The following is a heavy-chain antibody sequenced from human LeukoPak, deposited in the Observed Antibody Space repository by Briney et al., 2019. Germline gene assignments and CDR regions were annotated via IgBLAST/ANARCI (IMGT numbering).Heavy chain of an antibody. Sequence: PGGSLRLSCAVSGFTFSIYSMNWVRQAPGKGLEWVSYISSSSSTIYYADSVKGRFTISRDNAKNSLYLQMNSLRAEDTAMYYCARTYQLLYDDAFDIWGQGTMVTVS. V-gene: IGHV3-48*01. CDR1: GFTFSIYS. D-gene: IGHD2-2*02. J-gene: IGHJ3*02. CDR3: ARTYQLLYDDAFDI. CDR2: ISSSSSTI.